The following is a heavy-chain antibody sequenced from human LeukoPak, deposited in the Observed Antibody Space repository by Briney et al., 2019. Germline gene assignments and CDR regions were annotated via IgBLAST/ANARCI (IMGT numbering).Heavy chain of an antibody. D-gene: IGHD2-8*02. CDR3: ARVPSTGYFDY. CDR1: GFTFSSYN. CDR2: ISSSSNYI. J-gene: IGHJ4*02. V-gene: IGHV3-21*01. Sequence: GGSLRLSCAASGFTFSSYNMNWVRQAPGKGLEWVSSISSSSNYIYYADSVKGRFTVSRDNAKNSLYLQMNSLRTEDAAVYYCARVPSTGYFDYWGQGTLVTVSS.